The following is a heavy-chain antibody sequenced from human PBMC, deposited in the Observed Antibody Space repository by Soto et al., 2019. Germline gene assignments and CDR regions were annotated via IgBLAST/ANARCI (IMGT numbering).Heavy chain of an antibody. D-gene: IGHD6-19*01. V-gene: IGHV1-46*03. J-gene: IGHJ4*02. CDR1: GYTFTSYY. CDR3: GRVGQWLDFDY. CDR2: INPSGGST. Sequence: GPSVKVSCNASGYTFTSYYMHWVLQAPGQGLEWMGIINPSGGSTSYAQKLQGRVTMTRDTSTSTVYMELSSLRSEDTAVYYCGRVGQWLDFDYWGQGTLVTVSS.